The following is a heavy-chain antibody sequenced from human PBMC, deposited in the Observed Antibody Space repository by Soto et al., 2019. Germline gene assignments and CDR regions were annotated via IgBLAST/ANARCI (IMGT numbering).Heavy chain of an antibody. CDR2: INPDGSET. CDR1: GFTFSSFW. V-gene: IGHV3-7*01. Sequence: PGGSLRLSCXASGFTFSSFWMDWVRQAPGKGLEWVANINPDGSETHYVDSVKGRFTISRDNAKNSLYLQMSSLTAKDSALYYCSRSLDFWGQGTRVTVSS. J-gene: IGHJ4*02. CDR3: SRSLDF.